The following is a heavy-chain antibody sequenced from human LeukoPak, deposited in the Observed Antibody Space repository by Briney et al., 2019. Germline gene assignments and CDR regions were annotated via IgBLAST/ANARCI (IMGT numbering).Heavy chain of an antibody. D-gene: IGHD3-22*01. CDR2: IYTSGST. Sequence: SETLSLTCTVSGGSFNIYYWNWIRQPAGKGLEWIGRIYTSGSTTYNPSLKSRVTMSLDTSKNQFSLRLSTVTAADTAVYYCARLTGYMIEDYFDYWGQGTLVTVSS. CDR3: ARLTGYMIEDYFDY. V-gene: IGHV4-4*07. CDR1: GGSFNIYY. J-gene: IGHJ4*02.